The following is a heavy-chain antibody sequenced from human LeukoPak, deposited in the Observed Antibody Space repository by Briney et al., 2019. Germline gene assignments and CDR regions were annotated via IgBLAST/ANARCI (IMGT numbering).Heavy chain of an antibody. CDR1: GGSISSYY. V-gene: IGHV4-4*07. CDR2: IYTSGST. D-gene: IGHD3-22*01. Sequence: SETLSLTCTVSGGSISSYYWSWIRQPAGKGLEWIGRIYTSGSTNYNPSLKSRVTMSVDTSKNQFSLKLSSVTAADTAVYYCARDLGYYDSSGYPSRGWFDPWGQGTLVTVSS. J-gene: IGHJ5*02. CDR3: ARDLGYYDSSGYPSRGWFDP.